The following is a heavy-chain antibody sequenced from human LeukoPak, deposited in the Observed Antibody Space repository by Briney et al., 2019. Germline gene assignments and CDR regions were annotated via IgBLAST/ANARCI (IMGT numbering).Heavy chain of an antibody. CDR1: ALTFDSYA. V-gene: IGHV3-23*01. CDR2: ISGGGAKR. D-gene: IGHD3-16*01. CDR3: AKCSSSYGNDALDI. Sequence: GRSLRPSCAASALTFDSYATNWVSQAPGKGPGWDSFISGGGAKRFYADSVKGRFSISGDNSKNTVYLQMNSLRAEDTAIYYCAKCSSSYGNDALDIWGQGTMVTVSS. J-gene: IGHJ3*02.